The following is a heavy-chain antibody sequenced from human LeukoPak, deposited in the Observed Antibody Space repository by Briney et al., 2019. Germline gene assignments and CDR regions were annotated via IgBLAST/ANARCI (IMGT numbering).Heavy chain of an antibody. CDR3: ARAPRFRLVGVPKGPFDP. D-gene: IGHD1-26*01. Sequence: GGSLRLSCGASGFTFSDYYMSWIRQAPGKELEWVSYISSSSSTIYYADSVKGRFTISRDNAKNSLYLQMNRLRAEDTAVYYCARAPRFRLVGVPKGPFDPWGQGTLVTVSS. J-gene: IGHJ5*02. CDR1: GFTFSDYY. V-gene: IGHV3-11*01. CDR2: ISSSSSTI.